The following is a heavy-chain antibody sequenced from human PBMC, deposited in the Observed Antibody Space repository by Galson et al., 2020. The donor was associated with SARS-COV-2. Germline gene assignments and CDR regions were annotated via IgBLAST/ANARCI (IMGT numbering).Heavy chain of an antibody. CDR3: ARDFGTTNYVFDF. J-gene: IGHJ4*02. CDR2: IWWDGSKT. D-gene: IGHD1-1*01. Sequence: GGSLRLSCVASGFTFSDYGMHWVRQTPGKGLEWVAVIWWDGSKTYYADSVKGRFTISRDSPKNIFYLQMNSLRAEDTAMYYCARDFGTTNYVFDFWGQGTLVTVSS. V-gene: IGHV3-33*01. CDR1: GFTFSDYG.